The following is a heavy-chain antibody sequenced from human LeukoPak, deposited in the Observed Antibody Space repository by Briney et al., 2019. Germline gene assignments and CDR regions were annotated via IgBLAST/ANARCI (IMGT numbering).Heavy chain of an antibody. CDR2: LHSNGAFT. CDR1: GFTLSNYW. Sequence: PGGSLRLSCSASGFTLSNYWMHWVRQAPGKGLVWVARLHSNGAFTTYADSVKGRFTVSRDTAKNTLYLHMNSLRVEDTAVYYCARFVVVTAGDYWGQGTLVTVSS. J-gene: IGHJ4*01. D-gene: IGHD2-21*02. V-gene: IGHV3-74*01. CDR3: ARFVVVTAGDY.